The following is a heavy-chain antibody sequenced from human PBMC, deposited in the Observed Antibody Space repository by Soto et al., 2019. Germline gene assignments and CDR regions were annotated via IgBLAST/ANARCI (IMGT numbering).Heavy chain of an antibody. CDR2: ISYDGSNK. CDR1: GFTFSSYA. D-gene: IGHD6-19*01. J-gene: IGHJ4*02. Sequence: QVQLVESGGGVVQPGRSLRLSCAASGFTFSSYAMHWVRQAPGKGLEWVAVISYDGSNKYYADSVKGRFTISRDNSKKTLYLQMNRLRAEGTAVYYCAGFPGIAVAGNSPALDYWGQGTLVTVSS. CDR3: AGFPGIAVAGNSPALDY. V-gene: IGHV3-30-3*01.